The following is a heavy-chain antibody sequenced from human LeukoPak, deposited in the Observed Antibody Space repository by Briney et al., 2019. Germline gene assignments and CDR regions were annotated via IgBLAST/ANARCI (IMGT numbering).Heavy chain of an antibody. CDR3: ARAARIFPLDY. J-gene: IGHJ4*02. V-gene: IGHV3-48*03. CDR1: GFTFSSYE. Sequence: GGSLRLSCAASGFTFSSYEMNWVRQAPGKGLEWVSYISSSGSTIYYADSVKGRFTITRDNAKNSLYLQMNSLRAEDTAVYYCARAARIFPLDYWGQGTLVTVSS. CDR2: ISSSGSTI. D-gene: IGHD2-21*01.